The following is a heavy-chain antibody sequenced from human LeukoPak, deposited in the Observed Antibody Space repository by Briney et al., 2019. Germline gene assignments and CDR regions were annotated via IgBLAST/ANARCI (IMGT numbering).Heavy chain of an antibody. CDR3: ARQPTDIVVVPAAISGIDYYGMDV. V-gene: IGHV5-10-1*01. D-gene: IGHD2-2*02. J-gene: IGHJ6*04. Sequence: GESLRISCKGSGYSFTSYWISLVRQMPGKGLEWMGRIDPSDSYTNYSPSFQGHVTISADKSISTAYLQWSSLKASDTAMYYCARQPTDIVVVPAAISGIDYYGMDVWGKGTTVTVSS. CDR2: IDPSDSYT. CDR1: GYSFTSYW.